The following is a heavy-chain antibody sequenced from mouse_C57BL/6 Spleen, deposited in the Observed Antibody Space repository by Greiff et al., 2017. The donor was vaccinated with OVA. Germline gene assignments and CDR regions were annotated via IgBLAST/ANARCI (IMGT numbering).Heavy chain of an antibody. J-gene: IGHJ3*01. CDR2: IDPSDSET. Sequence: QVQLQQPGAELVRPGSSVKLSCKASGYTFTSYWMHWVKQRPIQGLEWIGDIDPSDSETHYNQKFKDKATLTVDKSSSTAYMQLISLTSEDSAVYFFARCDDYDDCFAYWGQGTLVTVSA. V-gene: IGHV1-52*01. CDR3: ARCDDYDDCFAY. CDR1: GYTFTSYW. D-gene: IGHD2-4*01.